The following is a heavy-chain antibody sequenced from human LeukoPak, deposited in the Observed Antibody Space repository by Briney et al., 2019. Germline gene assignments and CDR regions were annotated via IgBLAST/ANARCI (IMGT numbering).Heavy chain of an antibody. CDR1: GGTFSSYA. CDR3: AKHHSGITMVRGVGYYMDV. J-gene: IGHJ6*03. Sequence: GASVKVSCKASGGTFSSYAISWVRQAPGQGLEWMGGIIPIFGTANYAQKFQGRVTITTDESTSTAYMELSSLRSEDTAVYYCAKHHSGITMVRGVGYYMDVWGKGTTVTVSS. CDR2: IIPIFGTA. D-gene: IGHD3-10*01. V-gene: IGHV1-69*05.